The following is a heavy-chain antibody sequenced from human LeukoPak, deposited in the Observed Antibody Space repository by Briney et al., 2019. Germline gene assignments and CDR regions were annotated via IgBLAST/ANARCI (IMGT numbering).Heavy chain of an antibody. CDR3: ATTLQRDYYDSSGYHRDAFDI. Sequence: PSETLSLTCAVYGGSFSGYYWSWIRQPPGKGLEWIGEINHSGSTNHNPPLKSRVTISVDTSKNQFSLKLSSVTAADTAVYYCATTLQRDYYDSSGYHRDAFDIWGQGTMVTVSS. J-gene: IGHJ3*02. CDR1: GGSFSGYY. V-gene: IGHV4-34*01. CDR2: INHSGST. D-gene: IGHD3-22*01.